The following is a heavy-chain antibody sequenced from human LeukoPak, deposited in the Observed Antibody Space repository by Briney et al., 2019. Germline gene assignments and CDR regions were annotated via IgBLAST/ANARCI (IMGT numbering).Heavy chain of an antibody. J-gene: IGHJ4*02. V-gene: IGHV1-24*01. CDR1: GYTLTELS. D-gene: IGHD1-26*01. CDR2: FDPEDGET. CDR3: ATLGWELPTFDY. Sequence: ASVKVSCKVSGYTLTELSMHWVRQAPGKGLEWMGGFDPEDGETIYAQKFQGRVTMTEDTSTDTAYMELSSLRSEDTAVYYCATLGWELPTFDYWGQGTLVTVFS.